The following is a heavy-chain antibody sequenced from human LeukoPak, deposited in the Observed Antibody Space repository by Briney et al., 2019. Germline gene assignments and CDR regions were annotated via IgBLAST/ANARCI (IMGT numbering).Heavy chain of an antibody. J-gene: IGHJ4*02. CDR2: ISGGGGYI. D-gene: IGHD1-26*01. Sequence: GGSLRPSCATSGFTFSSYAMSWVRQAPGKGLEWFSAISGGGGYIYYVDSVKGRFTMSRDNSKNTVSLQMNSLRAEDTALYYCARLRSTTGSYPLDYWGQGTLVTVSS. V-gene: IGHV3-23*01. CDR1: GFTFSSYA. CDR3: ARLRSTTGSYPLDY.